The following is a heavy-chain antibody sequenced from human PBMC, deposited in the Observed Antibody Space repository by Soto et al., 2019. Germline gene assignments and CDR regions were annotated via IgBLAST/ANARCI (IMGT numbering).Heavy chain of an antibody. CDR3: VKVLDYSQYYFDF. CDR1: GFTFSSYA. CDR2: ISGSGGST. D-gene: IGHD4-4*01. V-gene: IGHV3-23*01. J-gene: IGHJ4*02. Sequence: GGSLRLSCAASGFTFSSYAMSWVRQAPGKGLEWVSAISGSGGSTYYADSVKGRFTISRDNSKNTLYLQMNSLRAEDTAVYYCVKVLDYSQYYFDFWGQGTLVTVSA.